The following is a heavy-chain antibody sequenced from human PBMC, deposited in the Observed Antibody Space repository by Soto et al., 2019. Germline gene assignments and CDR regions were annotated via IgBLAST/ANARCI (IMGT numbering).Heavy chain of an antibody. Sequence: QVQLVQSGAEVKKPGASVRVSCKASGYTFTSYDIIWVRQATGQGLEWMGWMNPNSANTGSAQKFQGRVNMTRNTSINTAFMELTSLRSEDTAVYYCAREYSTSWEDKYGMDVWGQGTTVTVS. V-gene: IGHV1-8*01. J-gene: IGHJ6*02. D-gene: IGHD2-2*01. CDR2: MNPNSANT. CDR3: AREYSTSWEDKYGMDV. CDR1: GYTFTSYD.